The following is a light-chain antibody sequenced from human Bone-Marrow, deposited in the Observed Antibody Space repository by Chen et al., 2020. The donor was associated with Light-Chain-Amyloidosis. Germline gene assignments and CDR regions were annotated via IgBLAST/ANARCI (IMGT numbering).Light chain of an antibody. CDR3: CSYATTSTWV. CDR2: EGT. Sequence: QSALTQPASVSGSPGPSITISCTGTTFDFGTYDLGTWYQHHPGKAPKLIIFEGTKRPSGVSNRFSASKSASTASLTISGLRAEDEADYYCCSYATTSTWVFGGGTKLTVL. V-gene: IGLV2-23*01. CDR1: TFDFGTYDL. J-gene: IGLJ3*02.